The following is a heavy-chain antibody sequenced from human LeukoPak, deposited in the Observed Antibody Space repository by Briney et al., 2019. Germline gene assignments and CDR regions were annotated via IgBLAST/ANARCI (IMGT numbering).Heavy chain of an antibody. CDR2: IYSGGST. Sequence: GGSLRLSCAASGFSFSSYEMNWVRQAPGKGLEWVSVIYSGGSTYYADSVKGRFTISRDNSKNTLYLQMNSLRAEDTAVYYCATRNYDSSGYYRGDYWGQGTLVTVSS. D-gene: IGHD3-22*01. V-gene: IGHV3-66*01. CDR1: GFSFSSYE. J-gene: IGHJ4*02. CDR3: ATRNYDSSGYYRGDY.